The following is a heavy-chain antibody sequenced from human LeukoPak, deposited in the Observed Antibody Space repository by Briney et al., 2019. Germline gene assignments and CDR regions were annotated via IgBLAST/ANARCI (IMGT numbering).Heavy chain of an antibody. Sequence: WASVKVSCKASGGTFSSYAISWVRQAPGQGLEWMGGIIPIFGTANYAQKFQGRVTITADESTSTAYMELSSLSAEDTAVYYCARAKPTYYDFWSGYNYDYWGQGTLVTVSS. D-gene: IGHD3-3*01. J-gene: IGHJ4*02. CDR2: IIPIFGTA. CDR3: ARAKPTYYDFWSGYNYDY. V-gene: IGHV1-69*13. CDR1: GGTFSSYA.